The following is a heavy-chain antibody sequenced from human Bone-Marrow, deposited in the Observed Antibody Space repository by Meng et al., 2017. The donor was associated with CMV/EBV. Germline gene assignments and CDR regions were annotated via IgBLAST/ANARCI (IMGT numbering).Heavy chain of an antibody. J-gene: IGHJ4*02. D-gene: IGHD3-10*01. CDR2: INPSGGST. CDR3: ARQAADYGSGSYYKW. CDR1: GGTFSSYA. Sequence: ASVKVSCKASGGTFSSYAISWVRQAPGQGLEWMGIINPSGGSTSYAQKFQGRVTMTRDTSTSTVYMELSSLRSEDTAVYYCARQAADYGSGSYYKWWGQGPLVTVSS. V-gene: IGHV1-46*01.